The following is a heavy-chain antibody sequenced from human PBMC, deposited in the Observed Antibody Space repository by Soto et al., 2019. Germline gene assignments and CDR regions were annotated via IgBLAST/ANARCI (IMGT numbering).Heavy chain of an antibody. V-gene: IGHV3-33*01. CDR2: IWYDGRNI. Sequence: QVQLVESGGGVVQPGTSLRLSCAASGFTFNTYGMHWVRQAPGKGLEWVAVIWYDGRNINYSDSVKGRFTSSRDNSKNMVFLYMNSLRVEDTGDYYCGRGYNYADHWGPGALVTVSS. CDR1: GFTFNTYG. CDR3: GRGYNYADH. J-gene: IGHJ4*02. D-gene: IGHD5-18*01.